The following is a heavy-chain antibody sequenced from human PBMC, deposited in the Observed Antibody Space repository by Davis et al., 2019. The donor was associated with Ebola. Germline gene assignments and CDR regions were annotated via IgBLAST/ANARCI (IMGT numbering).Heavy chain of an antibody. D-gene: IGHD5-18*01. J-gene: IGHJ6*02. Sequence: ASVKVSCKASGYTFTGYYMHWVRQAPGQGLEWMGWINPNSGGTNYAQKFQGWVTMTMDTSISTAYMELSRLRSDDTAVYYCARDYQTAMDRYYYYGMDVWGQGTTVTVSS. CDR2: INPNSGGT. CDR3: ARDYQTAMDRYYYYGMDV. V-gene: IGHV1-2*04. CDR1: GYTFTGYY.